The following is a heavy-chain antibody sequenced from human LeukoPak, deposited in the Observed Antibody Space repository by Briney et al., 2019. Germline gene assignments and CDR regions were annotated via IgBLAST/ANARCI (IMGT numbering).Heavy chain of an antibody. J-gene: IGHJ4*02. Sequence: PSETLSLTCTVSGGSISNVYWSWIRQPPGKGLEWIGYIYSTGATYYNPCLASRVTISVDTSKNQFSLKLSSVTAADTAVYYCARDGGTQWGQGTLVTVSS. CDR1: GGSISNVY. CDR2: IYSTGAT. D-gene: IGHD3-16*01. V-gene: IGHV4-59*01. CDR3: ARDGGTQ.